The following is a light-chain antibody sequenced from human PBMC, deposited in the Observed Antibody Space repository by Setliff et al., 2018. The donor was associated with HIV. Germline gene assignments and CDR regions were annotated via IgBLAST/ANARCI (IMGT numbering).Light chain of an antibody. CDR2: DAS. CDR3: QQRNNWPIT. Sequence: EVVLTQSPVTLSLSPGERATLSCRASQSVSRYLVWYQQRPGQAPRLLIYDASNRATGIPARFSGSGSGTDFTLTISSLEPEDSAVYYCQQRNNWPITFGQGTRLEIK. CDR1: QSVSRY. V-gene: IGKV3-11*01. J-gene: IGKJ5*01.